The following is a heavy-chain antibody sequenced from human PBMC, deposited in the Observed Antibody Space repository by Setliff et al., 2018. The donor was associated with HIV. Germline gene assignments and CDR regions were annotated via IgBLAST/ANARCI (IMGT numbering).Heavy chain of an antibody. CDR3: ARDWNYFASGSNPFDI. CDR2: INNGNGKT. D-gene: IGHD3-10*01. J-gene: IGHJ3*02. CDR1: GYIFSNHA. V-gene: IGHV1-3*04. Sequence: ASVKVSCKASGYIFSNHALHWVRQAPGQRLEWMGWINNGNGKTNLAQRFQGRLTVTTDSSTSTAYMELRSLRSDDSAVYFCARDWNYFASGSNPFDIWGQGTMVTVSS.